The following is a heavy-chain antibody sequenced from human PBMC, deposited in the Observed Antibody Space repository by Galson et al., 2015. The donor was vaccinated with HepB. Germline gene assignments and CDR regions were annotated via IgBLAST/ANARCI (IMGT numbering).Heavy chain of an antibody. CDR1: GFTFSNYE. J-gene: IGHJ4*02. V-gene: IGHV3-48*03. Sequence: SLRLSCAASGFTFSNYEMNWVRQAPGKGLEWVSYISSSGTTIYYADSVKGRFTISRDNAKNSLYLQVNSLRAEDTAVYYCARRYCYGGACYSRHFDYWGQGTLVTVSS. CDR3: ARRYCYGGACYSRHFDY. CDR2: ISSSGTTI. D-gene: IGHD2-15*01.